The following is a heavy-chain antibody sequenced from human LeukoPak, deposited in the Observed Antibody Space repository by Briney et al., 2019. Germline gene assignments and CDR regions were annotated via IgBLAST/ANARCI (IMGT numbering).Heavy chain of an antibody. D-gene: IGHD2-2*02. CDR3: ASLEYCSSTSCYIFWGPYFDY. Sequence: PSETLSLTCTVSGGSISSSSYYWGWIRQPPGKGLEWIGSIYYSGSTYYNPSLKSRVTISVDTSKNQFSLKLSSVTAADTAMYYCASLEYCSSTSCYIFWGPYFDYWGQGTLVTVSS. CDR1: GGSISSSSYY. CDR2: IYYSGST. J-gene: IGHJ4*02. V-gene: IGHV4-39*01.